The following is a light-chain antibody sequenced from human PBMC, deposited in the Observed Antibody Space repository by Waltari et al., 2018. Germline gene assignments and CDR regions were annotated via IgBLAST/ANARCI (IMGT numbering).Light chain of an antibody. CDR1: QSVLKTSTNKNY. Sequence: DIVMTQSPESLAVSLGERATINCKSSQSVLKTSTNKNYLAWYQHRPGQPPKLLVYWSSTRESGVPDRFSGSGSGTDFPLTISSLQAEDVAVYYCQQYYNAPVTFGGGTKMEI. CDR3: QQYYNAPVT. V-gene: IGKV4-1*01. J-gene: IGKJ4*01. CDR2: WSS.